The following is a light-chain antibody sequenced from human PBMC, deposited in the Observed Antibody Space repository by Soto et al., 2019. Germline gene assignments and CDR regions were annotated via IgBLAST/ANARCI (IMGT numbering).Light chain of an antibody. CDR2: KAS. Sequence: DIQMTQSPSTLSASVGDRVTITCRASQSISNWFAWYQQKPRKTPKLLIYKASSLESGVPSRFSGRWSGTEFTLTISSLQPDYFSTYYCEQYNSHPEWTFGQGTKVEIK. CDR1: QSISNW. V-gene: IGKV1-5*03. J-gene: IGKJ1*01. CDR3: EQYNSHPEWT.